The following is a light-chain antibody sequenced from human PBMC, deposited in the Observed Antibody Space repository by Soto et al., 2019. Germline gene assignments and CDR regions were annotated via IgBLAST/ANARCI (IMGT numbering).Light chain of an antibody. V-gene: IGKV1-5*03. J-gene: IGKJ1*01. Sequence: DIQMTQSPSTLSASVGDRVTITCRASQTINNWLAWYQQKPGKAPKLLIYKASYLQSWVPATFSASGSRTEFTLTISSLQPDDFATYYCQQYKSYSSWTFGQGTKVDIK. CDR1: QTINNW. CDR2: KAS. CDR3: QQYKSYSSWT.